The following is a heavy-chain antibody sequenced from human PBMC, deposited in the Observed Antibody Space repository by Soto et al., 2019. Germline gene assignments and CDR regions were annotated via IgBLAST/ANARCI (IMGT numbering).Heavy chain of an antibody. J-gene: IGHJ3*01. D-gene: IGHD2-21*02. Sequence: PGGSLRLSCEASGFTLRNYAMTWVRQAPGKGLEWVSLISANDVGTYYAESVKTRFTISTDQSRNTVYLRMDSLRADDTAIYYCAKGFIVVVTVIRPDDAFDVWGHGTLVTVSS. CDR1: GFTLRNYA. CDR2: ISANDVGT. V-gene: IGHV3-23*01. CDR3: AKGFIVVVTVIRPDDAFDV.